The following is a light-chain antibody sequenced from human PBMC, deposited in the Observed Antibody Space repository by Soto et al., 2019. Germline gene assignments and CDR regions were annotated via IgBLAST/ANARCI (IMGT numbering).Light chain of an antibody. CDR3: QQYGSSPPLT. J-gene: IGKJ4*01. CDR1: QSVSSSY. CDR2: GVS. Sequence: EFVLTQSPGTLSLSPGERATLSCRASQSVSSSYLAWYQQKPGQAPRILIYGVSTRATGITDRFSGSGSGTDFTLNISRLEPEDFAVYYWQQYGSSPPLTFGGGTKVEIK. V-gene: IGKV3-20*01.